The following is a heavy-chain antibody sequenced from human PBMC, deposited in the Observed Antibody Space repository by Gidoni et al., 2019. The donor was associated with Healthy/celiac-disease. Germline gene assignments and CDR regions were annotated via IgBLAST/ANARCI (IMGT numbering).Heavy chain of an antibody. J-gene: IGHJ6*03. Sequence: QVQLVQSGAEVKKPGASVKVSCKASGYTFTTYAMHWVRQAPGQRLEWMGWINAGKGNTKYSQKFQSRVTITRDTSASTAYMELSSLRSEDTAVYYCARTKRITIFGGYYYYMDVWGKGTTVTVSS. V-gene: IGHV1-3*01. CDR2: INAGKGNT. CDR1: GYTFTTYA. D-gene: IGHD3-3*01. CDR3: ARTKRITIFGGYYYYMDV.